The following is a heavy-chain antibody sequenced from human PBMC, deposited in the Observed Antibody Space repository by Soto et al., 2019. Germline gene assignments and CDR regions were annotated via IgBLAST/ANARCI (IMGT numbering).Heavy chain of an antibody. J-gene: IGHJ4*02. CDR3: ARYYYDSSGYYPL. CDR1: GFTFSSYG. D-gene: IGHD3-22*01. Sequence: QMQLVESGGGVVQPGRSLRLACAASGFTFSSYGMHWVRQAAGKGLEWVAVIWSDGSNKYYAATVKGRFTISRDNSKNSLYLQMNSLRAEDTPVYYCARYYYDSSGYYPLWGKGTMVTVS. V-gene: IGHV3-33*01. CDR2: IWSDGSNK.